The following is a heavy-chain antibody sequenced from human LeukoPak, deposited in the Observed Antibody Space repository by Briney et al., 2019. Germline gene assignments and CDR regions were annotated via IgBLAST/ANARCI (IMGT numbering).Heavy chain of an antibody. Sequence: GGSLRLSCAASGFSISSYEMNWVRQAPGKGLEWVSHISSSGSTIYYADSVKGRFTISRDNAKNSVYLQMNSLRVEDTAVYYCARDLGYSYGYYDYWGQGTLVTVSS. CDR1: GFSISSYE. V-gene: IGHV3-48*03. CDR2: ISSSGSTI. J-gene: IGHJ4*02. CDR3: ARDLGYSYGYYDY. D-gene: IGHD5-18*01.